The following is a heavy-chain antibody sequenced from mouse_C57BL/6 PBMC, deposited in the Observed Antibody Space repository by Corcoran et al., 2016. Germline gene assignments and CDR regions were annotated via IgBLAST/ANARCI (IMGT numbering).Heavy chain of an antibody. Sequence: QVQLQQSGAELVKPGASVKISCKASGYAFSSYWMNWVKQRPGKGLEWIGQIYPGDGDTNYNGKFKGKATLTVDKSSSTAYMQLSSLTSEDSAVYFCARSRDYGSSYYFDYWGQGTTLTVSS. CDR3: ARSRDYGSSYYFDY. J-gene: IGHJ2*01. D-gene: IGHD1-1*01. V-gene: IGHV1-80*01. CDR2: IYPGDGDT. CDR1: GYAFSSYW.